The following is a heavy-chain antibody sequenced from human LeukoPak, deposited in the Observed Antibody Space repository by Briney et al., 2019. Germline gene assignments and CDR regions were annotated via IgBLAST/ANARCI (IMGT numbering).Heavy chain of an antibody. D-gene: IGHD3/OR15-3a*01. CDR2: SRSSGSTI. CDR1: GFTLSDYY. J-gene: IGHJ4*02. V-gene: IGHV3-11*01. Sequence: GGSLRLSCAASGFTLSDYYMSWIRQAPGKGLEWVSYSRSSGSTIYYADSVKGRFAISRDNAKNSLYLQMNSLRAEVTAVYYCARRRDFIDFWGQGTLVTVSS. CDR3: ARRRDFIDF.